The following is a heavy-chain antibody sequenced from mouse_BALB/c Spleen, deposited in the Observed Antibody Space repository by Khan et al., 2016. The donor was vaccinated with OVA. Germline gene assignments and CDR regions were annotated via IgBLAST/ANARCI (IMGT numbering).Heavy chain of an antibody. CDR1: GYTFTSYW. CDR3: ARSNYYGSGLYAMDC. D-gene: IGHD1-1*01. Sequence: DLVMPGAAVTLSCKASGYTFTSYWINWITQRPGQGLEWIGRIAPGSGSTSSNDMFKGKATLTVDASSSSAYIQLSSLSSEDSAVYFCARSNYYGSGLYAMDCWGQGTSVTGSS. J-gene: IGHJ4*01. CDR2: IAPGSGST. V-gene: IGHV1S41*01.